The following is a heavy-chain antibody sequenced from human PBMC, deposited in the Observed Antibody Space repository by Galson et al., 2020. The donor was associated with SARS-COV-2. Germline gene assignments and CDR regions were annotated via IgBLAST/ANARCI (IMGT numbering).Heavy chain of an antibody. CDR1: GFTFSSYE. J-gene: IGHJ4*02. Sequence: SLKISCAASGFTFSSYEMNWVRQAPGKGLEWVSYISSSGSTIYYADSVKGRFTISRDNAKNSLYLQMNSLRAEDTAVYYCARGLVVVVPAAAFGSVDYWGQGTLVTVSS. CDR2: ISSSGSTI. D-gene: IGHD2-2*01. CDR3: ARGLVVVVPAAAFGSVDY. V-gene: IGHV3-48*03.